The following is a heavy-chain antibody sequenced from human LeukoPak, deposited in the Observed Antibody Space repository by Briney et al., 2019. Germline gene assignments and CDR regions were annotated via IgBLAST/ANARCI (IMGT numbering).Heavy chain of an antibody. CDR3: ARATGRDGMDV. V-gene: IGHV3-7*03. Sequence: HGGSLRLSCVASGFTFSNYYMSWVRQGPGKGLEWVANIRQDASEKYYVDSVKGRFTISRDNAKNSMYLQMNSLRAEDTAVYYCARATGRDGMDVWGKGTTVTVSS. D-gene: IGHD1-14*01. CDR1: GFTFSNYY. J-gene: IGHJ6*04. CDR2: IRQDASEK.